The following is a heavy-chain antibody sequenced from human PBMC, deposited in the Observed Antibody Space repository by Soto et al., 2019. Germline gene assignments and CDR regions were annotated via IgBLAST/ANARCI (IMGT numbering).Heavy chain of an antibody. CDR3: ARGGPPTSNWFDP. Sequence: EVQLVESGGGLVQPGGSLRLSCAASGFTVSNNYINWVRQAPGKGLEWVSVIYSGGSTYYADSVKGRFTISRDNSKNTLYLQMNCLRAEDTAVYYCARGGPPTSNWFDPWGQGTLVTVSS. CDR2: IYSGGST. D-gene: IGHD1-26*01. V-gene: IGHV3-66*01. J-gene: IGHJ5*02. CDR1: GFTVSNNY.